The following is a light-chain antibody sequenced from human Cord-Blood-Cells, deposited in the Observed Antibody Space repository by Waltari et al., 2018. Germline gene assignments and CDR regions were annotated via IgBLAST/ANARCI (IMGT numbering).Light chain of an antibody. V-gene: IGKV1-5*01. CDR2: DAS. Sequence: DIQMTQSPSTLYASVGDRVTITCRASQSISSWLAWYQQKPGKAPKLLIYDASRLESGVPSRFSGSGSGTEFTLTISSLQPDDFATYYCQQYNSYSWTFGQGTKVEIK. CDR3: QQYNSYSWT. CDR1: QSISSW. J-gene: IGKJ1*01.